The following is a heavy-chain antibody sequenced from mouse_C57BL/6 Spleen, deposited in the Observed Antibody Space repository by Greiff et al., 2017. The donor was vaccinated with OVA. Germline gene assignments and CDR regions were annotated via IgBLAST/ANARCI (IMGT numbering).Heavy chain of an antibody. J-gene: IGHJ2*01. CDR2: IDPSDSET. D-gene: IGHD1-1*01. V-gene: IGHV1-52*01. Sequence: VQLQQPGAELVRPGSSVKLSCKASGYTFTSYWMHWVKQRPIQGLEWIGNIDPSDSETHYNQKFKDKATLTVDKSSSTAYMQLSSLTSEDSAVYYCAREGDYYGSSYVEVDYWGQGTTLTVSS. CDR3: AREGDYYGSSYVEVDY. CDR1: GYTFTSYW.